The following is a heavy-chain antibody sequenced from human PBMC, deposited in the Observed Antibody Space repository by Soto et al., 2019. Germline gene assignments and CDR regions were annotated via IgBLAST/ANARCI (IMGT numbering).Heavy chain of an antibody. CDR1: GFTFTSSA. CDR2: IVVGSGNT. CDR3: AAYMVRGVIARRFDP. Sequence: SVKVSCKASGFTFTSSAVQWVRQARGQRLEWIGWIVVGSGNTNYAQKFQERVTITRDMSTSTDYMEMSSLRSEDTSVYYCAAYMVRGVIARRFDPWGQGTLVTVSS. J-gene: IGHJ5*02. D-gene: IGHD3-10*01. V-gene: IGHV1-58*01.